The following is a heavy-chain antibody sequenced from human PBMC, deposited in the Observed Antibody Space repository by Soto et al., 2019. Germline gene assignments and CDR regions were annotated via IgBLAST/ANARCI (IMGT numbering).Heavy chain of an antibody. CDR3: ARGDCFGGTCYSLAGSFYYYMDV. Sequence: EVQLVESGGGLVQPGGSLRLSCVASGFTFSNYWMYWVRQAPGEGLVWVSRINNDGSVSSYADSVKGRLTISRDNVKNTLYLQMDSLRAEDTAVYYCARGDCFGGTCYSLAGSFYYYMDVWGKGTTVTVFS. D-gene: IGHD2-15*01. J-gene: IGHJ6*03. V-gene: IGHV3-74*01. CDR1: GFTFSNYW. CDR2: INNDGSVS.